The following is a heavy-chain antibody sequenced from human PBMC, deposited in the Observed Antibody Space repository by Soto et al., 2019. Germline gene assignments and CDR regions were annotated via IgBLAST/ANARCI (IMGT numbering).Heavy chain of an antibody. CDR2: ISTDGTST. J-gene: IGHJ4*02. CDR1: GFTFSSFW. D-gene: IGHD3-10*01. V-gene: IGHV3-74*01. Sequence: GGALRLSCAASGFTFSSFWMHWVRQVPGKGLVWVSRISTDGTSTTYADSVKGRFTISRDNSKNTLYLQMNSLRAEDTAVYYCAKTVSGPFDYWGQGTLVTVSS. CDR3: AKTVSGPFDY.